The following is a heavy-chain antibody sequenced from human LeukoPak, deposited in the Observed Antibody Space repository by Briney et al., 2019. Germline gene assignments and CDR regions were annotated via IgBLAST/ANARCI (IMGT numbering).Heavy chain of an antibody. CDR2: IASHAGDA. V-gene: IGHV3-30*03. Sequence: GGSLRLSCAISAFMFSKYDMNWVRQTPGKGLEWVAVIASHAGDAHYSDSVKGRFTISRGNSKTTLYLQMNNLGVEDTAVYYCARDRLNRADCGTDCYSAVFDYWGQGALVTVSS. D-gene: IGHD2-21*02. CDR1: AFMFSKYD. CDR3: ARDRLNRADCGTDCYSAVFDY. J-gene: IGHJ4*02.